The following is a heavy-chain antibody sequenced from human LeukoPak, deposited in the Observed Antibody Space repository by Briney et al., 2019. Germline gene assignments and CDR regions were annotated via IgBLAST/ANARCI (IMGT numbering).Heavy chain of an antibody. CDR1: GFTFSSYS. CDR2: ISSSSSYI. CDR3: ARDGYNYAVYYFDY. V-gene: IGHV3-21*01. D-gene: IGHD5-24*01. J-gene: IGHJ4*02. Sequence: GGSLRLSCAASGFTFSSYSMNWVRQAPGKGLEWVSSISSSSSYIYYADSVKGRFTISRDNAKNSLYLQMNSLRAEDTAVYYCARDGYNYAVYYFDYWGQGTLVTVSS.